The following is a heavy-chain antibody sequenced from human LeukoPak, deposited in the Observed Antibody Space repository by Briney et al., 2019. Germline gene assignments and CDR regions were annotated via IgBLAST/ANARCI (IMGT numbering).Heavy chain of an antibody. Sequence: GGSLRLSCAASGFTFSNYGMHWVRQAPGKGLEWVAVISYDGSHTGYSDSVKGRFTISRDNSKNTLFLQMNNLRVEDTAIYYCAKEALNDFWSGYYFDYWGQETLVTVSS. CDR2: ISYDGSHT. CDR1: GFTFSNYG. CDR3: AKEALNDFWSGYYFDY. D-gene: IGHD3-3*01. V-gene: IGHV3-30*18. J-gene: IGHJ4*02.